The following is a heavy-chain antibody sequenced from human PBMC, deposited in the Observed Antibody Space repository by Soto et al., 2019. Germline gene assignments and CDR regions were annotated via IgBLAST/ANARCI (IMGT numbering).Heavy chain of an antibody. J-gene: IGHJ4*02. CDR3: AKDYSSTSYGINY. Sequence: QVQLVESGGGVVQHGRSLRLSCAASGFTFSSYGMHWVRQAPGKGLEWVAVMYYDGSDEYYADSVKGRFTISRDNSKNTLYLQMNGLRAEDTAIYYCAKDYSSTSYGINYWGQGTLVSVSS. CDR1: GFTFSSYG. CDR2: MYYDGSDE. D-gene: IGHD6-19*01. V-gene: IGHV3-33*06.